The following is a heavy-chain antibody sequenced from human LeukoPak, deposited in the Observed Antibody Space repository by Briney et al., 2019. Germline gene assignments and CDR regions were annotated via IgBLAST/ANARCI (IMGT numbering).Heavy chain of an antibody. V-gene: IGHV1-18*01. J-gene: IGHJ4*02. CDR1: GYTFTSYG. D-gene: IGHD3-22*01. CDR3: ARESGDTSGYYPV. CDR2: IGAYNGNT. Sequence: ASVKVSCKASGYTFTSYGISWVRQAPGQGLEWMGWIGAYNGNTNYAQKLQGRVTMTTDTSTSTVYMELSSLRSEDTAVYYCARESGDTSGYYPVWGQGTLVTVSS.